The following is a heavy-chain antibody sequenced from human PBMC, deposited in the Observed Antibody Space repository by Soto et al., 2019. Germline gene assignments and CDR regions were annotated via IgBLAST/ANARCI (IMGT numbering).Heavy chain of an antibody. J-gene: IGHJ4*02. CDR2: IIPIFGTA. CDR3: ASLSSSPGPIDY. CDR1: GGTFSSYA. Sequence: SVKVSCKASGGTFSSYAISWVRQAPGQGLEWMGGIIPIFGTANYAQKFQGRVTITADESTSTAYMELSSLRSEDTAVYYCASLSSSPGPIDYWGQGTLVTVSS. V-gene: IGHV1-69*13. D-gene: IGHD6-6*01.